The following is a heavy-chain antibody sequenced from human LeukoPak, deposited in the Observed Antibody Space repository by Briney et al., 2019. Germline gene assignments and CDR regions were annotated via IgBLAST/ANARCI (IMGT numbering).Heavy chain of an antibody. D-gene: IGHD3-22*01. CDR2: LYPGVST. CDR3: ARLKFYDSTGYSPGHYMDV. Sequence: SETLSLTCTVPGGPMYSYYWSWIRQTAGKGLEWIGRLYPGVSTDYNPSLKSRVTMSVDTSKNQFALKLSAVTAADTAVYDCARLKFYDSTGYSPGHYMDVWGKGTTVTVSS. CDR1: GGPMYSYY. J-gene: IGHJ6*03. V-gene: IGHV4-4*07.